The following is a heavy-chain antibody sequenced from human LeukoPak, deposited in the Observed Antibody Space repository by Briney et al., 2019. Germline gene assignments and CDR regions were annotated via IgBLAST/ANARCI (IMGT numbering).Heavy chain of an antibody. Sequence: GGSLRLSCAVSRFPFSVYEMNWVRQAPGKGLEWVSNIASSGTTKYYADTVKGRFSISRDNAKSSLYLQMNSLRVEDTAVYYCALLAVASDFDYWGQGALVTVSS. D-gene: IGHD6-19*01. CDR3: ALLAVASDFDY. V-gene: IGHV3-48*03. CDR2: IASSGTTK. CDR1: RFPFSVYE. J-gene: IGHJ4*02.